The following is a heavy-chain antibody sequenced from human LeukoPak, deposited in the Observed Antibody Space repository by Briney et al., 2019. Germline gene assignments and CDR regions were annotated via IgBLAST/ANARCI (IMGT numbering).Heavy chain of an antibody. CDR3: AREWRY. CDR1: GFTFSSYA. V-gene: IGHV3-30-3*01. D-gene: IGHD3-3*01. Sequence: GRSLRLSCAASGFTFSSYAMHWVRQAPGKGLEWVAVISYDGSNKYYADSVKGRFTISRDNSKNTLYLQMNSLRAEDTAVYYCAREWRYWGRGTLVTVSS. J-gene: IGHJ4*02. CDR2: ISYDGSNK.